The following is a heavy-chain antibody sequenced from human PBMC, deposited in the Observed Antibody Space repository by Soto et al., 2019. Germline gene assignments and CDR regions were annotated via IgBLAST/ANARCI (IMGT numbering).Heavy chain of an antibody. Sequence: PGGSLRLSCAASGFTFSSYAMSWVRQAPGKGLEWVSAISGSGGSTYYADSVKGRFTISRDNSKNTLYLQMNSLRAEDTAVYYCAKDSSIVPNPTSSSWYGWGQGTLVTVSS. J-gene: IGHJ4*02. CDR2: ISGSGGST. D-gene: IGHD6-13*01. V-gene: IGHV3-23*01. CDR3: AKDSSIVPNPTSSSWYG. CDR1: GFTFSSYA.